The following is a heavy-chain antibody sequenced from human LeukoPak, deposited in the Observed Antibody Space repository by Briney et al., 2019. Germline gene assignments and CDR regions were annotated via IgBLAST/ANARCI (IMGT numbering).Heavy chain of an antibody. CDR3: ASTSGYDWNDY. CDR1: GFTVSSNY. CDR2: IYSGGST. D-gene: IGHD5-12*01. J-gene: IGHJ4*02. V-gene: IGHV3-53*04. Sequence: GGSLRLSCAASGFTVSSNYMSWVRQAPGKGLEWVSVIYSGGSTYYADSVKGRFTISRHNSKNTLYLQMNSLRAEDTAVYYYASTSGYDWNDYWGQGTLVTVSS.